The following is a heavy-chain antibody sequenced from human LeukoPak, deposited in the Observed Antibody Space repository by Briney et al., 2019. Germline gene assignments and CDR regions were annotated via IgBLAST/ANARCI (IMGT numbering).Heavy chain of an antibody. CDR1: GFTFSSYG. J-gene: IGHJ4*02. CDR2: IWYDGSNK. Sequence: AGGSLRLSCAASGFTFSSYGMHWVRQAPGKGLEWVAVIWYDGSNKYYADSVKGRFTISRDNSKNTLYLQMNSLRAEDTAVYYCARDLGYYDSSGYPSYWGQGTLVTVSS. CDR3: ARDLGYYDSSGYPSY. V-gene: IGHV3-33*01. D-gene: IGHD3-22*01.